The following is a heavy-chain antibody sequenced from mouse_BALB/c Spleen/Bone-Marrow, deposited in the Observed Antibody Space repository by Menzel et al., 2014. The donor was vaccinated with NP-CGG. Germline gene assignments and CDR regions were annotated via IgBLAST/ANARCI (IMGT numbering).Heavy chain of an antibody. D-gene: IGHD1-1*01. CDR1: GFSLTNYG. V-gene: IGHV2-2*02. CDR3: ARNYEGVGAMDY. J-gene: IGHJ4*01. Sequence: VMLVESGPGLVQPSQSLSITCTVSGFSLTNYGVHWVRLSPGKGLEWLGVIWNSGNTNYNAAFISRQSINMDNSKSQVFFKMNSLQASDTAVYYCARNYEGVGAMDYWGQGTSVTVSS. CDR2: IWNSGNT.